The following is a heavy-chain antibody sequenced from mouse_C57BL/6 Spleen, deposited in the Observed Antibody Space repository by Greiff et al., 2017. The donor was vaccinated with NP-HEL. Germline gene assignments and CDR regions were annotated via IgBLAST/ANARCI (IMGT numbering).Heavy chain of an antibody. V-gene: IGHV2-5*01. CDR2: IWRGGST. CDR1: GFSLTSYG. D-gene: IGHD1-1*01. Sequence: QVHVKQSGPGLVQPSQSLSITCTVSGFSLTSYGVHWVRQSPGKGLEWLGVIWRGGSTDYYAAFMSRLSITKDNSKSQVFFKMNSLQADDTAIYYCAKNEDYGSSLDYWGQGTTLTVSS. J-gene: IGHJ2*01. CDR3: AKNEDYGSSLDY.